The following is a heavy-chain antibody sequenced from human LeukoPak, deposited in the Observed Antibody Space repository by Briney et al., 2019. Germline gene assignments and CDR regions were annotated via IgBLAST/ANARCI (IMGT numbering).Heavy chain of an antibody. CDR3: ASGTTDIVVVPATLRNYYFDY. D-gene: IGHD2-2*01. V-gene: IGHV1-69*06. Sequence: SVKVSCKASGGTFSSYEISGVRQAPGQGREWMGGIIPMFGTAKYAQKFQGRVTITADKSTSTAYMELSSLRSEDTAVYYCASGTTDIVVVPATLRNYYFDYWGQGTLVTVSS. CDR2: IIPMFGTA. CDR1: GGTFSSYE. J-gene: IGHJ4*02.